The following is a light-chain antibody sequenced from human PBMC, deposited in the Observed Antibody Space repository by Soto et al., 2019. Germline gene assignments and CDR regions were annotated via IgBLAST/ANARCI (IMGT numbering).Light chain of an antibody. CDR3: MSYTSSTTVV. Sequence: QSALTQPASVSGSPGQSISISCTGTSSDIGGYNYVSWYQQHPGKAPKLIIFEVTNRPSGVSSRFSGSKSGNTASLTISGRQAEDEADYYCMSYTSSTTVVFGGGTKLTVL. J-gene: IGLJ2*01. CDR2: EVT. V-gene: IGLV2-14*01. CDR1: SSDIGGYNY.